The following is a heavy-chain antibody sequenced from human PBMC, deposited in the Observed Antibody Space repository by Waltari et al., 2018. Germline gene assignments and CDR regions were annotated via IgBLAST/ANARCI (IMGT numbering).Heavy chain of an antibody. Sequence: QVQLVQSGAEVKKPGASVKVSCKASGYTFTSYAMHSVRQAPGQRLEWMGWINAGNGNTKYSQKFQGRVTITRDTSASTAYMELSSLRSEDTAVYYCATYYYDSSGYPLRDAFDIWGQGTMVTVSS. CDR1: GYTFTSYA. CDR2: INAGNGNT. V-gene: IGHV1-3*01. J-gene: IGHJ3*02. CDR3: ATYYYDSSGYPLRDAFDI. D-gene: IGHD3-22*01.